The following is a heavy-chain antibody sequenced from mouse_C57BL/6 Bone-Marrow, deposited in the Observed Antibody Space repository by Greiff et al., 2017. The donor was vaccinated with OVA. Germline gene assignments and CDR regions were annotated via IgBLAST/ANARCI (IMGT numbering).Heavy chain of an antibody. Sequence: QVQLQQPGAELVRPGTSVKLSCKASGYTFTSYWMHWVKQRPGQGLEWIGVIDPSDSYTNYNQKFKGKATLTVDTSSSTAYMQLSSLTSEDSAVYYCARNLSFDYWGKGTTLTVSS. CDR1: GYTFTSYW. V-gene: IGHV1-59*01. CDR2: IDPSDSYT. J-gene: IGHJ2*01. CDR3: ARNLSFDY.